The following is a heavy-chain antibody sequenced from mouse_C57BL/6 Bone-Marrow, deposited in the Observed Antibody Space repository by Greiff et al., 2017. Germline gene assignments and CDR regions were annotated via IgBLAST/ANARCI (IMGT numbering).Heavy chain of an antibody. CDR2: INPSNGGT. J-gene: IGHJ1*03. V-gene: IGHV1-53*01. Sequence: QVQLQQPGTELVKPGASVQLSCKASGYTFTSYWMHWVKQRPGQGLEWIGNINPSNGGTNYNEKFKGKATLTVDKSSSTAYMQLSSLTSEDSAVYYCARKSLLWHGYFDVGGTGTTGTVSA. CDR3: ARKSLLWHGYFDV. CDR1: GYTFTSYW. D-gene: IGHD2-1*01.